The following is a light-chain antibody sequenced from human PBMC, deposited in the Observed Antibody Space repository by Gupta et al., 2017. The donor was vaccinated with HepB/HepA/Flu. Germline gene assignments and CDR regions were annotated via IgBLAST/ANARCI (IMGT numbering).Light chain of an antibody. Sequence: QSVLTQPPSVSEAPRQRVTLSCSGSSSNIGNNAVNWYQQLPGKAPKLLIYYDDLLPSGVSDRFSGSKSGTSASLAISGLQSEDEADYYCAAWDDSLNVVVFGGGTKLTVL. CDR3: AAWDDSLNVVV. CDR1: SSNIGNNA. J-gene: IGLJ2*01. V-gene: IGLV1-36*01. CDR2: YDD.